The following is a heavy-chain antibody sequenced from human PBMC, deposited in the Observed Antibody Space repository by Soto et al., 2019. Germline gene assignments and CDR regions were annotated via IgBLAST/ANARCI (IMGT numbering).Heavy chain of an antibody. Sequence: EVQLVESGGGLVKPGGSLRLACAASGFTFSDFDMSWVRQAPGKGLEWVSSITSNSVYVYYADSLKGRFTISRDNAKSSLYQQMNSLRADDTSVYYCARDLSGGNYYYHGLDVWGHGTTVTVSS. J-gene: IGHJ6*02. CDR1: GFTFSDFD. CDR2: ITSNSVYV. D-gene: IGHD1-26*01. V-gene: IGHV3-21*01. CDR3: ARDLSGGNYYYHGLDV.